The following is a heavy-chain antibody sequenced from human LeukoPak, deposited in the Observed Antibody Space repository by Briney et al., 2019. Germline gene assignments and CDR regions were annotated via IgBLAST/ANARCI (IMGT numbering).Heavy chain of an antibody. CDR1: GFTVSSNY. CDR2: IYSGGST. Sequence: GGSLRLSCAASGFTVSSNYMSWVRQAPGKGLEWVSVIYSGGSTYYADSVKGRFTISRDNSKNTLYLQMNSLRAKDTAVYYCARCTAMVYDYWGQGTLVTVSS. D-gene: IGHD5-18*01. CDR3: ARCTAMVYDY. J-gene: IGHJ4*02. V-gene: IGHV3-53*01.